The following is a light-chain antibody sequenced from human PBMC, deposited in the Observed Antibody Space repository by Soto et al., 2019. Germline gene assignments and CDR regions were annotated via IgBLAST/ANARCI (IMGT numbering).Light chain of an antibody. CDR3: QQYGSPGT. J-gene: IGKJ1*01. Sequence: EILWTQSPGTLSLSPGERATLFCRASQSVSNNYLAWYPQKPGQAPXFLIYGATNRATGIPSRLSGSGSGTDFTLTISRLEHEDFAEAYCQQYGSPGTFGQGTKV. CDR2: GAT. CDR1: QSVSNNY. V-gene: IGKV3-20*01.